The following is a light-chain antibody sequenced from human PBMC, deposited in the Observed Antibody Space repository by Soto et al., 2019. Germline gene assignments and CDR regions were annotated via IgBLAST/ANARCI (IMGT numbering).Light chain of an antibody. J-gene: IGKJ5*01. CDR3: QHYGSSPPIT. V-gene: IGKV3-11*01. Sequence: EIVLTQSPATLSLFPGERAILSCRASQSVRTYLAWYQQKPGQAPRLLISGASNKATGVPARFSGSGSGTNFTLTISSLEAEDFAVYYCQHYGSSPPITFGQGTRLEIK. CDR2: GAS. CDR1: QSVRTY.